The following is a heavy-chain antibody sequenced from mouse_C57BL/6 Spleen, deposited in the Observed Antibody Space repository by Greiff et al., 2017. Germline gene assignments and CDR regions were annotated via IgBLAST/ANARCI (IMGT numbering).Heavy chain of an antibody. J-gene: IGHJ3*01. CDR2: INPNYGTT. CDR3: ASGLRPFAY. Sequence: VQLQQPGPELVKPGASVKISCKASGYSFTDYNMNWVKQSNGKSLEWIGEINPNYGTTSYNQKFKGKATLTVDQSTSPAYMQINSMTSEDSAVYYCASGLRPFAYWGQGTLVTVSA. D-gene: IGHD3-2*02. CDR1: GYSFTDYN. V-gene: IGHV1-39*01.